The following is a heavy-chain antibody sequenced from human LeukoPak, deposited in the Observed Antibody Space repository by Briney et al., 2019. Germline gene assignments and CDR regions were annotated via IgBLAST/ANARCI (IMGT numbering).Heavy chain of an antibody. CDR2: IRSDGSDT. J-gene: IGHJ4*02. CDR3: ARDWFHAIDY. D-gene: IGHD2/OR15-2a*01. Sequence: GGSLRLSCAASGFTFSSYEMNWVRQAPGKGLVWVSRIRSDGSDTRYAESVKGRFTISRGNAKNTLYLQMNSLRAEDTAVYYCARDWFHAIDYWGQGTLVTVSP. V-gene: IGHV3-74*01. CDR1: GFTFSSYE.